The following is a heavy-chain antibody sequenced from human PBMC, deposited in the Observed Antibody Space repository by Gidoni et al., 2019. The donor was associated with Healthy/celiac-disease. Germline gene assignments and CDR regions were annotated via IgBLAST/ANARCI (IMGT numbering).Heavy chain of an antibody. Sequence: VQLQESGPGLVKPSQTLSHTCTVPGGSISSGGYDWSWIRQHPGKGLEWIGYIYSSGRTYSTPALKTQVTISVDTSKNQCSLTLSSVPAADTAVYYCASETGRGIAARLDYYYYGMDVWVQGPTVTVSS. V-gene: IGHV4-31*01. CDR3: ASETGRGIAARLDYYYYGMDV. J-gene: IGHJ6*02. CDR1: GGSISSGGYD. CDR2: IYSSGRT. D-gene: IGHD6-6*01.